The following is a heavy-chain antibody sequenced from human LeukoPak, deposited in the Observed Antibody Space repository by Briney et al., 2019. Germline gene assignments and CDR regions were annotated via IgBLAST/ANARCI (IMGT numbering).Heavy chain of an antibody. D-gene: IGHD6-13*01. Sequence: GASVKVSCKASGYTFTGYYMHWVRQAPGQGLEWMGWINPNSGGTNYAQKFQGRVTMTRDTSTSTAYMELRSLRSDDTAVYYCARVWQLVPEPFDYWGQGTLVTVSS. CDR3: ARVWQLVPEPFDY. J-gene: IGHJ4*02. CDR1: GYTFTGYY. CDR2: INPNSGGT. V-gene: IGHV1-2*02.